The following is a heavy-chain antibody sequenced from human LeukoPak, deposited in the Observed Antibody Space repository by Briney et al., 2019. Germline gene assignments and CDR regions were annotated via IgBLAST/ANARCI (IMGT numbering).Heavy chain of an antibody. CDR2: FHHTGGN. CDR3: GAYDSSGRLDF. D-gene: IGHD3-22*01. Sequence: PSKTLSLTCTVLGYSIFSGYYWGWLRQAPGKGLEWIGSFHHTGGNHYNPSLQSRVTISVDTTGNELSLEMSSVTAADTAVYFCGAYDSSGRLDFWGHGTRVTVSS. CDR1: GYSIFSGYY. V-gene: IGHV4-38-2*02. J-gene: IGHJ4*01.